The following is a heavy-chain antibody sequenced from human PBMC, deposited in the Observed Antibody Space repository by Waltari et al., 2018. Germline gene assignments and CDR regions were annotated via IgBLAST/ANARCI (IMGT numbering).Heavy chain of an antibody. D-gene: IGHD3-10*01. J-gene: IGHJ6*02. CDR3: ARDMVQGENGMDV. V-gene: IGHV4-38-2*02. CDR2: MIHSGRT. Sequence: QVQLQESGPGLVKSAETLPLTCAISGDYIRSDFYWGWIRQPPGKGLEWSGSMIHSGRTYYNPSLKSRVTMIIDTSKNQFSLRLSSVTAADTAVYYCARDMVQGENGMDVWGQGTTVIVSS. CDR1: GDYIRSDFY.